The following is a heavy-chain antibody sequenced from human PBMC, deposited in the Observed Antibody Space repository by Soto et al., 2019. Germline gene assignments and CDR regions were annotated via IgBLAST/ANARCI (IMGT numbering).Heavy chain of an antibody. CDR1: GFTFSSYA. Sequence: GGSLRLSCAASGFTFSSYAMHWVRQAPGKGLEWVAVISYDGSNKYYADSVKGRFTISRDNSKNTLYLQMNSLRAEDTAVYYCARDPARREWELPNFDYWGQGTLVTVSS. CDR3: ARDPARREWELPNFDY. J-gene: IGHJ4*02. D-gene: IGHD1-26*01. V-gene: IGHV3-30-3*01. CDR2: ISYDGSNK.